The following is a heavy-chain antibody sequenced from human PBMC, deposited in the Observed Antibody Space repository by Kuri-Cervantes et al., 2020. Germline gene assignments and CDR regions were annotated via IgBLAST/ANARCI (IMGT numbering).Heavy chain of an antibody. CDR3: ARDQLLLWFGELFSGYFDY. J-gene: IGHJ4*02. V-gene: IGHV3-30*02. CDR2: IHSDGRKN. CDR1: GFTFSSFG. D-gene: IGHD3-10*01. Sequence: GESLKISCAASGFTFSSFGMHWVRQAPGRGLEWVAFIHSDGRKNYSTDSVEGRFIVSRDNSENTVYLQMNSLRAEDTAVYYCARDQLLLWFGELFSGYFDYWGQGTLVTVSS.